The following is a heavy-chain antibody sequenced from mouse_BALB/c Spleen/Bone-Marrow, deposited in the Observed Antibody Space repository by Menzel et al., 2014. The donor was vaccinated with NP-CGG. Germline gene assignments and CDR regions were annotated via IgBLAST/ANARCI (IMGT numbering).Heavy chain of an antibody. CDR3: TRSTATFDY. CDR2: IYPGDGDT. V-gene: IGHV1-80*01. CDR1: GYAFXAYW. Sequence: VKLMESGAELVRPGSSVKISCKASGYAFXAYWMNWVKQRPGQGLEWIGQIYPGDGDTNYNGKFKGKATLTADKSSSTAYMQLSSLTSEDSAVYFCTRSTATFDYWGQGTTLTVSS. J-gene: IGHJ2*01. D-gene: IGHD1-2*01.